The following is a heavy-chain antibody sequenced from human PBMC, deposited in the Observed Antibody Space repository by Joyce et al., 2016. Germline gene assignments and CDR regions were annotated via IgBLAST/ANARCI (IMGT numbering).Heavy chain of an antibody. D-gene: IGHD3-3*02. CDR3: ASQYQHRYYYYGMDV. J-gene: IGHJ6*02. V-gene: IGHV3-53*01. CDR1: GFTVSGNY. CDR2: IYSGGST. Sequence: EVQLVESGGGLIQHGGSLRLSCAASGFTVSGNYMSWVRQAPGKGLEWVSVIYSGGSTNYADSVKGRFTISRDNSKNTLDLQMDSLRAEDTAVYYCASQYQHRYYYYGMDVWGQGTTVTVSS.